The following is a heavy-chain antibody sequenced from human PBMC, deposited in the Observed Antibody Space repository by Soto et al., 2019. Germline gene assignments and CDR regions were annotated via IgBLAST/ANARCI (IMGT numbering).Heavy chain of an antibody. CDR2: IIPIFGTA. D-gene: IGHD2-15*01. V-gene: IGHV1-69*06. CDR3: ARAGAVVTYAFDI. Sequence: ASVKVSCKASGGTFNSYAISWVRQAPGQGLEWMGGIIPIFGTANYAQKFQGRVTITADKSTSTAYMELSSLRSEDTAVYYCARAGAVVTYAFDIWGQGTMVTVS. J-gene: IGHJ3*02. CDR1: GGTFNSYA.